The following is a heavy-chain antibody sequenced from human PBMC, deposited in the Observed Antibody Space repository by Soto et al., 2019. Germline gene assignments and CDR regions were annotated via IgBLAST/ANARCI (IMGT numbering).Heavy chain of an antibody. CDR3: GSAHGMAV. CDR1: GVSLSGSTYY. V-gene: IGHV4-31*03. J-gene: IGHJ6*02. Sequence: QVQLQESGPGLVEPSQTLSLTCTVSGVSLSGSTYYWSWIRQLPGKGLEWIGFTRYGGIPYHNPSLKSRATISVQSSKNQVSLRLTSLTAADTAVYYCGSAHGMAVGGRGTTVIVSS. CDR2: TRYGGIP. D-gene: IGHD6-6*01.